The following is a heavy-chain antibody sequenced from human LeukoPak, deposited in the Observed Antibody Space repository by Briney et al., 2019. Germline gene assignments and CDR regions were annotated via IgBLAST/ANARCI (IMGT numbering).Heavy chain of an antibody. CDR2: ISGSGGNP. Sequence: GGSLRLSCAAAGFTFNSYAMSWVRQAPGKGLGWVSDISGSGGNPYYADSVKGRFTISRDNSKNTLYLQMNSLRAEDTAVYYCAKAGRVDRSDDFDIWGQGTMVTVSS. J-gene: IGHJ3*02. CDR1: GFTFNSYA. D-gene: IGHD3-16*01. V-gene: IGHV3-23*01. CDR3: AKAGRVDRSDDFDI.